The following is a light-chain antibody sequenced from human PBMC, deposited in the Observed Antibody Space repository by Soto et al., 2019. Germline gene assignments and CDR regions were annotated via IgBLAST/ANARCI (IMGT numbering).Light chain of an antibody. CDR2: DAS. CDR1: QGISSA. J-gene: IGKJ3*01. Sequence: AIQLTQSPSSLSASVGDRVTITCRASQGISSALAWYQQKPGKAPKLLIYDASSSESGVPSRFSGSGSGTDFTLTISSLQPEDFATYYCQQFNNYPQLTFGPGTKVDIK. V-gene: IGKV1D-13*01. CDR3: QQFNNYPQLT.